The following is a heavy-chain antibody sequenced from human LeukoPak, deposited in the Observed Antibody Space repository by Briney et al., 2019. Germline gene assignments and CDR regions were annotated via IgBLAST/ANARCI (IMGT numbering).Heavy chain of an antibody. Sequence: GGSLRLSCVASGFTFSTYTMNWVRQAPGKGLEWVSAISGSGGSTYFADSVKGRFTISRDNSKNTLYLQVNSLRAEDTAVYYCAKDVHTAMVTWFDYWGQGTLVTVSS. CDR3: AKDVHTAMVTWFDY. D-gene: IGHD5-18*01. J-gene: IGHJ4*02. CDR1: GFTFSTYT. CDR2: ISGSGGST. V-gene: IGHV3-23*01.